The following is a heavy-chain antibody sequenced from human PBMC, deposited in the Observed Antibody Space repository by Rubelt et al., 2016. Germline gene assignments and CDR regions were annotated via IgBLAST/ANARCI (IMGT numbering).Heavy chain of an antibody. Sequence: SVKGRFTISRDNAKNALYLQMNSLRAEDTAVYFCATMGPIVYYFDNWGQGSLVTVSS. CDR3: ATMGPIVYYFDN. D-gene: IGHD1-26*01. V-gene: IGHV3-21*01. J-gene: IGHJ4*02.